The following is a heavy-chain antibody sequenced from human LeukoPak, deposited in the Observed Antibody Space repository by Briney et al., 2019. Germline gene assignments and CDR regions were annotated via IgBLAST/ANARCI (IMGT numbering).Heavy chain of an antibody. CDR3: AKDITGLTANTKNVVVTAIHPNFDY. D-gene: IGHD2-21*02. CDR1: GFTFSSYA. CDR2: ISGSGGST. J-gene: IGHJ4*02. V-gene: IGHV3-23*01. Sequence: PGGSLRLSCAASGFTFSSYAMSWVRQAPGKGLEWVSAISGSGGSTYYADSVKGRFTISRDNSKNTLYLQMNSLRAEDTAVYYCAKDITGLTANTKNVVVTAIHPNFDYWGQGTLVTVSS.